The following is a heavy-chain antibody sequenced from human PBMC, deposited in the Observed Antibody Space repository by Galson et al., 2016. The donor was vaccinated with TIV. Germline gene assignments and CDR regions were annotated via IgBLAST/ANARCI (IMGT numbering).Heavy chain of an antibody. J-gene: IGHJ4*02. CDR1: GFSFSLYA. CDR2: IMSGSGFGI. Sequence: SLRLSCAASGFSFSLYAMHWVRQAPGKGLEWVSSIMSGSGFGIYYADSVRGRFTISRDHSGQTLHLHITNLRPDDTAVYYCAKDSSGYYFDSGGLGTLVAVSS. CDR3: AKDSSGYYFDS. V-gene: IGHV3-23*01. D-gene: IGHD3-22*01.